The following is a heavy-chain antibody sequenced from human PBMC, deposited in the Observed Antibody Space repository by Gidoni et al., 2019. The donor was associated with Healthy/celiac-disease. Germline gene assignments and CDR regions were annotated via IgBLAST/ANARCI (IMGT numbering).Heavy chain of an antibody. Sequence: QLQLQESGSGLVKPSQTLSLTCAVSGGSISSGGYSWSWIRQPPGKGLEWIGYIYHSGSTYYNPSLKSRVTISVDRSKNQFSLKLSSVTAADSAVYYCARSLSTVTTNWFDPWGQGTLVTVSS. CDR3: ARSLSTVTTNWFDP. CDR2: IYHSGST. CDR1: GGSISSGGYS. V-gene: IGHV4-30-2*01. D-gene: IGHD4-4*01. J-gene: IGHJ5*02.